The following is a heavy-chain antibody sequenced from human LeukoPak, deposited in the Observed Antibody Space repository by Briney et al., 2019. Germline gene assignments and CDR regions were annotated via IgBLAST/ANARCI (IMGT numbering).Heavy chain of an antibody. V-gene: IGHV1-46*01. CDR3: ARGFLYDSSGYYAPNNFDY. Sequence: ASVRVSCKASGYTFTGYYMHWVRQAPGQGLEWMGIINPSGGSTSYAQKFQGRVTMTRDTSTSTVYMELSSQRSEDTAVYYCARGFLYDSSGYYAPNNFDYWGQGTLVTVSS. D-gene: IGHD3-22*01. CDR1: GYTFTGYY. CDR2: INPSGGST. J-gene: IGHJ4*02.